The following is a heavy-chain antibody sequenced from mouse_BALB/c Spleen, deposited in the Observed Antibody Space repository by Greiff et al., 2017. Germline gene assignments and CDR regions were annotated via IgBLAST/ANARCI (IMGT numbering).Heavy chain of an antibody. J-gene: IGHJ2*01. Sequence: QVHVKQSGAELVRPGSSVKISCKASGYAFSSYWMNWVKQRPGQGLEWIGQIYPGDGDTNYNGRFKGKATLTADKSSSTAYMQLSSLTSEDSAVYFCARDGYGNSPYWGQGTTLTVSS. V-gene: IGHV1-80*01. CDR2: IYPGDGDT. CDR1: GYAFSSYW. D-gene: IGHD2-1*01. CDR3: ARDGYGNSPY.